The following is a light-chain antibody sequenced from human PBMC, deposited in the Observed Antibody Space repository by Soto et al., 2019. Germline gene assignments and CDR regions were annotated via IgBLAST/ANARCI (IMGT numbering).Light chain of an antibody. CDR1: SSDVGGYNY. CDR3: SSYTSSSTLVV. J-gene: IGLJ2*01. Sequence: QSALTQPASVSGSPGQSITISCTGTSSDVGGYNYVSWYQQHPGKAPKLMIYEVSNRPSGVSNRFSGSKSGNTASLTISALKAEDDADYYCSSYTSSSTLVVFGGGTKLTVL. CDR2: EVS. V-gene: IGLV2-14*01.